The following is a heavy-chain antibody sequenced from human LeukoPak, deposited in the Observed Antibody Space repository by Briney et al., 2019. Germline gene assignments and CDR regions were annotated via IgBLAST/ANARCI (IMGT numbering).Heavy chain of an antibody. CDR3: ASGLKSAQFDY. CDR1: GFTFRSYA. D-gene: IGHD6-25*01. J-gene: IGHJ4*02. Sequence: GGSLRLSCAASGFTFRSYAMPWVRQAPGKGLEYVSAISSNGGSTYYANSVKGRFTISRDNSKNTLYLQMGSLRAEDMAVYYCASGLKSAQFDYWGQGTLVTVSS. V-gene: IGHV3-64*01. CDR2: ISSNGGST.